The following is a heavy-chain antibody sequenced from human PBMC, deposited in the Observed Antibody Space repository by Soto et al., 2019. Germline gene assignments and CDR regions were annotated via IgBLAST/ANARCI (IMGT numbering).Heavy chain of an antibody. CDR2: IIPILGIA. Sequence: QVQLVQSGAEVKKPGSSVKVSCKASGGTFSSYTISWVRQAPGQGLEWMGRIIPILGIANYAQKFQGRVTXTXGKSTSTAYMELSSLRSEDTXVYXXARXXXVXXIDYWGQGTLVTVSS. J-gene: IGHJ4*02. CDR3: ARXXXVXXIDY. V-gene: IGHV1-69*02. CDR1: GGTFSSYT.